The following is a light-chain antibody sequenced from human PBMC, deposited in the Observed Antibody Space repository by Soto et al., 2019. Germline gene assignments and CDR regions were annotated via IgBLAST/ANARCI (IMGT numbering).Light chain of an antibody. CDR3: QQYDNLMYT. CDR2: DAS. Sequence: DIQMTQSPSSLSASVGDRVTITCQASQDITNYLNWYQQKPGQAPKLLIYDASNLETGVPSRFSGSGSGTDFTFTISSLQPEDIATYYCQQYDNLMYTFCQGNKLEIK. CDR1: QDITNY. V-gene: IGKV1-33*01. J-gene: IGKJ2*01.